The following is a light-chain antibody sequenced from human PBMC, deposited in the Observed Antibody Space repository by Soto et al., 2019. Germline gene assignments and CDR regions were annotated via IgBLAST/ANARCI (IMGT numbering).Light chain of an antibody. CDR3: LQFHNLPT. V-gene: IGKV1-33*01. CDR1: QDISNY. CDR2: DAS. Sequence: DIQMTKSPSSLSASVGDRVTITCQASQDISNYLNWYQHKPGKAPKILIYDASTLETGVPSRFSGSGSGTDFTFTISSLQPEDIATYYCLQFHNLPTFGGGTKVDIK. J-gene: IGKJ4*01.